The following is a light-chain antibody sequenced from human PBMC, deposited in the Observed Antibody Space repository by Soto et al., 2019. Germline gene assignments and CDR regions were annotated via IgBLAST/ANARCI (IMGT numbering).Light chain of an antibody. CDR2: SAT. V-gene: IGKV1-17*03. J-gene: IGKJ1*01. CDR3: LAHKSYPRT. CDR1: QDISNF. Sequence: DMQMTQSRSDMYAAVGRKLNINCLASQDISNFLVWFQQRPGKVPKRLIYSATRLESGVPSRFSGSGSGTEFTLALRILQPEDFATYYCLAHKSYPRTFGEGTKVDIK.